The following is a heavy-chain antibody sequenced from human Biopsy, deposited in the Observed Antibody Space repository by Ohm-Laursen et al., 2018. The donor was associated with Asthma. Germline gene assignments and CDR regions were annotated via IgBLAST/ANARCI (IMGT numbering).Heavy chain of an antibody. D-gene: IGHD3-9*01. Sequence: ASVKVSCNASGGTFSSNSINWVRQAPGQGLEWMGRIIPIFGPTNYAQKFQGRVTISADDSTSTAYMDLSSLRSEDTAVYYCARTYFDFLTGQVHDAFAMWGQGTMVTVSS. CDR3: ARTYFDFLTGQVHDAFAM. J-gene: IGHJ3*02. V-gene: IGHV1-69*13. CDR1: GGTFSSNS. CDR2: IIPIFGPT.